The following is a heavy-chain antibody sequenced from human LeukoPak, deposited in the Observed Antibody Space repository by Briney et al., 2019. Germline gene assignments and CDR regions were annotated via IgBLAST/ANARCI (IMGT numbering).Heavy chain of an antibody. CDR1: GGSISSYY. Sequence: PETLSLTCTVSGGSISSYYWSWIRQPAGKRLEWIGRIYTSGSTNYNPSLKSRVTMSVDTSKNQFSLKLSSVTAADTAVYYCARGHYDFWSGPFDYWGQGTLVTVSS. CDR2: IYTSGST. D-gene: IGHD3-3*01. V-gene: IGHV4-4*07. J-gene: IGHJ4*02. CDR3: ARGHYDFWSGPFDY.